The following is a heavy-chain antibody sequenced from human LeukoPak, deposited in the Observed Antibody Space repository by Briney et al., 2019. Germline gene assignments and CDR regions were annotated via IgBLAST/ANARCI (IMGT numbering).Heavy chain of an antibody. CDR1: GFTFDDYA. CDR3: AKDSGDSSGINWFDP. CDR2: ISWDGGST. Sequence: GGSLRLSCAASGFTFDDYAMHWVRQAPGRGLEWVPLISWDGGSTYYADSVKGRFTISRDNSKNSLYLQMSSLRAEDTALYYCAKDSGDSSGINWFDPWGQGTLVTVSS. V-gene: IGHV3-43D*03. J-gene: IGHJ5*02. D-gene: IGHD2-21*01.